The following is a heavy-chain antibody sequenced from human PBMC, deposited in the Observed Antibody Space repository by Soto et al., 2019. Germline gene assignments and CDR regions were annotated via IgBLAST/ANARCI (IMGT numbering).Heavy chain of an antibody. CDR1: GFTFSSYG. Sequence: QVQLVESGGGVVQPGRSLRLSCAASGFTFSSYGMHWVRQAPGKGLEWVAVISYDGSNKYYADSVKGRFTISRDNSKNTLYLQMNSLRAEDTAVYYCAKDHLLDYVWGSYRGNWYFDLWGRGTLVTVSS. D-gene: IGHD3-16*02. CDR3: AKDHLLDYVWGSYRGNWYFDL. J-gene: IGHJ2*01. CDR2: ISYDGSNK. V-gene: IGHV3-30*18.